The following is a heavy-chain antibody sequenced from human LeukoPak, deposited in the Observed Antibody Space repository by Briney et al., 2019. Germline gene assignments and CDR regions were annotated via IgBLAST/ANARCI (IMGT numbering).Heavy chain of an antibody. CDR1: GFTFSSYS. V-gene: IGHV3-21*04. Sequence: PGRSLRLSCAASGFTFSSYSMNWVRQAPGKGLEWVSSISSSSSYIYYADSVKGRFTISRDNAKNSLYLQMNSLRAEDTAVYYCARASGYSYGNFDYWGQGTLVTVSS. J-gene: IGHJ4*02. CDR2: ISSSSSYI. CDR3: ARASGYSYGNFDY. D-gene: IGHD5-18*01.